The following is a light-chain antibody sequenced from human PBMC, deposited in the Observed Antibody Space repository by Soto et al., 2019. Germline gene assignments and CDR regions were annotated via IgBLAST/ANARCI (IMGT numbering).Light chain of an antibody. CDR2: EVA. J-gene: IGLJ2*01. V-gene: IGLV2-14*03. Sequence: QSVLTQTASVSGSPGQSITMSCTGTSSDVGGYNFVSWYQQHPGKAPKLIVHEVANRLSGVSGRFSGSKSGNTAFLTISGLQAEDEADYYCQSYDSSLSGHVVFGGGTKLTVL. CDR1: SSDVGGYNF. CDR3: QSYDSSLSGHVV.